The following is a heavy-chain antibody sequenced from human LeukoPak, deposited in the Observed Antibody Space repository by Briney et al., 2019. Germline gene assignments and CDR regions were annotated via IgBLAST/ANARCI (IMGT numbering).Heavy chain of an antibody. CDR3: TRDYNHGMDV. J-gene: IGHJ6*02. Sequence: GGSLRLSCAASGFSFNGYWMHWVRLVPGKGPMWVSCINVDGSVTRYVDYVKGRFTISRDNARNTLYLQMNSLGVEDTAVYYCTRDYNHGMDVWGQGTTVTVSS. CDR2: INVDGSVT. CDR1: GFSFNGYW. V-gene: IGHV3-74*01.